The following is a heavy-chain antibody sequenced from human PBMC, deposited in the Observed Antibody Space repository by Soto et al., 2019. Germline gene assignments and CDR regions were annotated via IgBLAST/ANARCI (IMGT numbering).Heavy chain of an antibody. Sequence: PSETLSLTCSVSGYSVSSSDYYWAWIRQPPGKGLEWIGSMFYSGLTYYNPSLKSRVTLSVDTSKNHFSVRLNSVTAADTAVYYCAPLTVSLSGPYGIHVWGQGTTVHVS. J-gene: IGHJ6*02. D-gene: IGHD2-15*01. V-gene: IGHV4-39*01. CDR1: GYSVSSSDYY. CDR3: APLTVSLSGPYGIHV. CDR2: MFYSGLT.